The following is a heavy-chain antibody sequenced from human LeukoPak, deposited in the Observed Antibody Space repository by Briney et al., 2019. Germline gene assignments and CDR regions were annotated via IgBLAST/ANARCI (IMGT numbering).Heavy chain of an antibody. CDR2: DGSGT. Sequence: GGSLRLSCAASGFTFDDYGMSWVRQAPGKGLEWVSSDGSGTGYTDSVKGRFTVSRDNPKNTLYLQMNSLRAEDTAVYYCARGPPMYSYGSSAYHYDYFEYWGQGTLVTVSS. D-gene: IGHD3-22*01. V-gene: IGHV3-20*04. CDR3: ARGPPMYSYGSSAYHYDYFEY. J-gene: IGHJ4*02. CDR1: GFTFDDYG.